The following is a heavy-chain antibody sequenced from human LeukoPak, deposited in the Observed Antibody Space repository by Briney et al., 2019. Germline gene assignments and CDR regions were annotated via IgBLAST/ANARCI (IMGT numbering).Heavy chain of an antibody. V-gene: IGHV1-2*06. CDR3: ARLGSDSSGYSGDAFDI. D-gene: IGHD3-22*01. Sequence: ASVKVSRKASGYTFTGYYMHWVRQAPGQGLEWMGRINPNSGGTNYAQKFQGRVTMTRDTSISTAYMELSRLRSDDTAVYYCARLGSDSSGYSGDAFDIWGQGTMVTVSS. CDR1: GYTFTGYY. CDR2: INPNSGGT. J-gene: IGHJ3*02.